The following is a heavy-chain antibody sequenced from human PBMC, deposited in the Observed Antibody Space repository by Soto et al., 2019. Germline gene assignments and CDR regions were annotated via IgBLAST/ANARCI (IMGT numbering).Heavy chain of an antibody. V-gene: IGHV5-51*01. D-gene: IGHD6-19*01. CDR3: ARVELAQIAVAGTFEP. CDR2: IYPGDSDT. J-gene: IGHJ5*02. CDR1: GYSFTSYW. Sequence: PGESLKISCKGSGYSFTSYWIGWVRQMPGKGLEWVGIIYPGDSDTRYSPSFQGQVTISADKSISTAYLQWSSLKASDTAMYYCARVELAQIAVAGTFEPWGQGTLVTVSS.